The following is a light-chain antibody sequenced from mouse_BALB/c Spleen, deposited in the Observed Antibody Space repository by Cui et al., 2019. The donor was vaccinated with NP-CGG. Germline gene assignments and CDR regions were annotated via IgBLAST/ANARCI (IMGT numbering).Light chain of an antibody. CDR3: ALWYSNHWV. CDR1: TGAVTTSNY. J-gene: IGLJ1*01. Sequence: QAVVTQDSALTTSPGETVTLTCPSSTGAVTTSNYANWVQEKPDHLFTGLIGGTNNRVPGVPARFSGSLIGDKAALTITGAQTEDEAIYFCALWYSNHWVFGGGTKLTVL. CDR2: GTN. V-gene: IGLV1*01.